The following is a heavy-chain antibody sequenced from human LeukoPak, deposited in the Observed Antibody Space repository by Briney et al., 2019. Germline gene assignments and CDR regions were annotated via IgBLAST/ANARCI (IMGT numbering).Heavy chain of an antibody. Sequence: SETLSLTCAVYGGSFSGYYWSWIRQPPGKGLVWIGEINHSGSTNYNPSLKSRVTISVDTSKNQFSLKLSSVTAADTAVYYCARGGDYGETWGQGTLVTVSS. CDR3: ARGGDYGET. CDR1: GGSFSGYY. J-gene: IGHJ5*02. V-gene: IGHV4-34*01. CDR2: INHSGST. D-gene: IGHD4-17*01.